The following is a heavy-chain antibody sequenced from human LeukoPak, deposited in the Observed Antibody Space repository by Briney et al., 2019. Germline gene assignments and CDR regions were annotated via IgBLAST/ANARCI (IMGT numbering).Heavy chain of an antibody. CDR1: GGSISSSSYY. V-gene: IGHV4-39*01. D-gene: IGHD2-21*01. CDR2: IYYSGST. J-gene: IGHJ3*02. Sequence: SETLSLTCTVSGGSISSSSYYWGWIRQPPGKGLGWIGSIYYSGSTYYNPSLKSRVTISVDTSKNQFSLKLSSVTAADTAVYYCAGPGVVVIATSFAFDIWGQGTMVTVSS. CDR3: AGPGVVVIATSFAFDI.